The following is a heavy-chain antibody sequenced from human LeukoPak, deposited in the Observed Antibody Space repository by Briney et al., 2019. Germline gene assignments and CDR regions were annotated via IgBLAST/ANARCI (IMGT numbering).Heavy chain of an antibody. V-gene: IGHV4-59*11. Sequence: SETLSLTCTVSGGSTSSHYWSWVRQPPGKGLEWIGYVLDNVRTKDNPSLNSRFTLSADTSKNQFSLRLTSVTAADTAVYYCATIKRGNIFGFFDFWGQGILVTVSS. CDR1: GGSTSSHY. CDR3: ATIKRGNIFGFFDF. J-gene: IGHJ4*02. CDR2: VLDNVRT. D-gene: IGHD5-18*01.